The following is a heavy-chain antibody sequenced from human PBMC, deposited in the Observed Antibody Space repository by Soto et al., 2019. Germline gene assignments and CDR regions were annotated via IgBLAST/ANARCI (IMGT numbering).Heavy chain of an antibody. V-gene: IGHV3-23*01. CDR3: AKALGNPYYYYYMDV. CDR1: GFNFNIYA. J-gene: IGHJ6*03. Sequence: EVQLLESGGGLVQPGGSLRLSCAASGFNFNIYAMTWVRQAPGKGLEWVSTISPGGDSTYFADSVKGRDTISRDNSKNTLSLQMNSLRAEDTATYFCAKALGNPYYYYYMDVWGTGTTVTVSS. CDR2: ISPGGDST. D-gene: IGHD1-1*01.